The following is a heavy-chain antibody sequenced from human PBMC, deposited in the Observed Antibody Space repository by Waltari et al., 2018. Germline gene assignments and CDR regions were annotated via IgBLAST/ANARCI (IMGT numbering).Heavy chain of an antibody. J-gene: IGHJ6*02. CDR3: ARDYCDRTNCHGMDV. CDR1: ECPFRSLS. V-gene: IGHV3-30*04. D-gene: IGHD3-22*01. Sequence: QVQLVASGGGVVQPGRSLRLSCAASECPFRSLSMHWVRQAPGKGLEWVAVISYNERNIYYVDSVKGRFIISRDNSRKMLYLQMNSLRTEDTAVYYCARDYCDRTNCHGMDVWGQGTTVTVSS. CDR2: ISYNERNI.